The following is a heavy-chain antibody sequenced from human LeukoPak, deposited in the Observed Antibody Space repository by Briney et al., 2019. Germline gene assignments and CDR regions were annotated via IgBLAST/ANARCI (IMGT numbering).Heavy chain of an antibody. CDR3: ARDTDYGDYVPLLPDAFDI. D-gene: IGHD4-17*01. J-gene: IGHJ3*02. V-gene: IGHV3-48*02. Sequence: GGSLRLSCAASGFTFSSYSMNWVRQAPGKGLEWVSYISSSSSTIYYADSVKGRFTISRDNAKNSLYLQMNSLRDEDTAVYYCARDTDYGDYVPLLPDAFDIWGRGTMVTVSS. CDR2: ISSSSSTI. CDR1: GFTFSSYS.